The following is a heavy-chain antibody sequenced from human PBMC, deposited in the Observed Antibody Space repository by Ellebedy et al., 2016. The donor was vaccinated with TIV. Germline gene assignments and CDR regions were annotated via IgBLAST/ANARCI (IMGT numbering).Heavy chain of an antibody. J-gene: IGHJ4*02. D-gene: IGHD5-18*01. V-gene: IGHV3-30*18. CDR2: ITYDGNNK. Sequence: PGGSLRLSCAASGFTFSSFGMHWVRQAPGKGLEWVAAITYDGNNKYYGDSVKGRFPISRDNSKNTLSLQMNSLRGDDTAVYYCAKELHVDSAYWGQGTLVTVSS. CDR3: AKELHVDSAY. CDR1: GFTFSSFG.